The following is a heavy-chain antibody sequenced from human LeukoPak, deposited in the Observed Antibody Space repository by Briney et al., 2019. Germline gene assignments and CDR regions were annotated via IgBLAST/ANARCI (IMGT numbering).Heavy chain of an antibody. CDR3: ASRKSVVAAYYYYYGMDV. D-gene: IGHD2-15*01. CDR1: GGPLSGSYY. J-gene: IGHJ6*02. V-gene: IGHV4-34*01. Sequence: SETLSLTCAVYGGPLSGSYYWSWIRQSPGKGLEWIGEINHRGSTNYNPSLKSRVTLSVDTSKNQFSLKLSSVTAADTAVYYCASRKSVVAAYYYYYGMDVWGQGTTVTVSS. CDR2: INHRGST.